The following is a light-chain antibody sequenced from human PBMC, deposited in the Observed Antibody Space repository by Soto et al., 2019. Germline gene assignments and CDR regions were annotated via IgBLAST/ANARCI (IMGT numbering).Light chain of an antibody. CDR3: QQFSSYPLT. Sequence: EIVLTQSPGILSLSPGERATLYCRASQSVSNDFLAWYQQKPGQAPRLLIYGASTRATDVPDRFSGSGSGADFTLSISRLEPEDFAVYYCQQFSSYPLTFGGGTKVDIK. V-gene: IGKV3-20*01. CDR2: GAS. J-gene: IGKJ4*01. CDR1: QSVSNDF.